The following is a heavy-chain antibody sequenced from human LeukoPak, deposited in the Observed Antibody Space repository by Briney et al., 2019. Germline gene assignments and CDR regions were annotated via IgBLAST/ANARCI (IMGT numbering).Heavy chain of an antibody. D-gene: IGHD3-16*01. V-gene: IGHV3-21*04. Sequence: GGSLRLSCAASGFTFSSYSMNWVRQAPGKGLEWVSSISSSSSYIYYADSVKGRFTISRDNAKNSLYLQMNSLTPEDTALYYCAKDNSPFEGPLWGQGTRVTVSS. CDR1: GFTFSSYS. J-gene: IGHJ4*02. CDR3: AKDNSPFEGPL. CDR2: ISSSSSYI.